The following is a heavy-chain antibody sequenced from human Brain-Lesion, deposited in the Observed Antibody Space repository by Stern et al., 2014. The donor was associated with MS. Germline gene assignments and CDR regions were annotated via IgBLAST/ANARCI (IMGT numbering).Heavy chain of an antibody. D-gene: IGHD3-9*01. CDR3: ARASYNVLTDYYMGLIDY. Sequence: QVQLVQSGPGLVKPSGTLSLTCAVSGDSISTSHWWSWVRQPPGQGLEWIGEVHHRGTTTYNPSLKSRVTISLENSQNHFFLKLTSVTAADTAVYYCARASYNVLTDYYMGLIDYWGQGTLVTVSS. CDR2: VHHRGTT. CDR1: GDSISTSHW. V-gene: IGHV4-4*02. J-gene: IGHJ4*02.